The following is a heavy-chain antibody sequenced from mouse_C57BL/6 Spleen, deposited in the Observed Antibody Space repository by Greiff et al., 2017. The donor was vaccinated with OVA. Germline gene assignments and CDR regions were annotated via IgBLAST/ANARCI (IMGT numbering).Heavy chain of an antibody. CDR3: ARQGLGLPWFAY. V-gene: IGHV5-12*01. Sequence: EVKLVESGGGLVQPGGSLKLSCAASGFTFSDYYMYWVRQTPEKRLEWVAYISNGGGSTYYPDTVKGRFTISRDNAKNTLYLHMSRLKSEDTAMYYCARQGLGLPWFAYWGQGTLVTVSA. CDR2: ISNGGGST. CDR1: GFTFSDYY. D-gene: IGHD4-1*01. J-gene: IGHJ3*01.